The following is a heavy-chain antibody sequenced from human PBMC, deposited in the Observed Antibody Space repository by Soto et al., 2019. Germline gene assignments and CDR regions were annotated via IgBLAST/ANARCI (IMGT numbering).Heavy chain of an antibody. J-gene: IGHJ6*02. CDR3: ARGNMDV. Sequence: QVQLVESGGGMVQPGKSLRLSCAASGFTFKLFAMHWVRQAPGKGLEWVAVASKDAFATYYAGSVEGRFTISRDNSKNTLYLHMNNLRAEDTARYYCARGNMDVWGHGTAVVVSS. CDR1: GFTFKLFA. V-gene: IGHV3-30-3*01. CDR2: ASKDAFAT.